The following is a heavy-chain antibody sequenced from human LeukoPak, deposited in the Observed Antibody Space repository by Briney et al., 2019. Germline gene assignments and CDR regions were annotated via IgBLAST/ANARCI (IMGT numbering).Heavy chain of an antibody. Sequence: GGSLRLSCAASGFTFSSYAMSGVRQAPGKGLEWVSAISGRDGSTYYTGSVKGQFTISRDNSKNTLYLQMNSLRGEDTAVYYCAKSGGVRFDPWGQGTLVTVSS. CDR3: AKSGGVRFDP. CDR1: GFTFSSYA. V-gene: IGHV3-23*01. D-gene: IGHD3-16*01. CDR2: ISGRDGST. J-gene: IGHJ5*02.